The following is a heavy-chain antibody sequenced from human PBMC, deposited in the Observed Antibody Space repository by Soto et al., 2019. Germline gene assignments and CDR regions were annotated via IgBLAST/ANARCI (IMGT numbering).Heavy chain of an antibody. CDR1: GFTFSNYA. D-gene: IGHD2-21*02. CDR3: ARERRGGNSGYYLDY. Sequence: QVQLVESGGGVVQPGRSLRLSCAASGFTFSNYAMHWVRQAPGKGLEWVTVISSDGNNKYYADSVKGRFTISRDNSKNTLYLQVISLRAEDTAMYYCARERRGGNSGYYLDYWGQGTLVTVSS. CDR2: ISSDGNNK. V-gene: IGHV3-30-3*01. J-gene: IGHJ4*02.